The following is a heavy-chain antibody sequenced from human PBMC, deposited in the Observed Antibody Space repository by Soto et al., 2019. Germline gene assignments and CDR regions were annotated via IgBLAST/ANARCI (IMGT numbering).Heavy chain of an antibody. CDR1: GFTFSRYA. CDR3: AKDSISSDGGYYLYYFDS. V-gene: IGHV3-23*01. Sequence: GGSLRLSCAASGFTFSRYAVSWVRQAPGKGLEWVSAISGSGGSTYFRDTVRGRFTISRDNSKNTLCLQMDSLRAEDTAVYYCAKDSISSDGGYYLYYFDSWGQGTLVTVSS. CDR2: ISGSGGST. J-gene: IGHJ4*02. D-gene: IGHD3-22*01.